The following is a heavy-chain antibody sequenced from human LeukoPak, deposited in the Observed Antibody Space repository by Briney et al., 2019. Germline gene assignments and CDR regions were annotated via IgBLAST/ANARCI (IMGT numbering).Heavy chain of an antibody. CDR3: ARVASPVTYYYGSGSYAHDY. D-gene: IGHD3-10*01. CDR1: GFTFSSYG. Sequence: GGSLRLSCAASGFTFSSYGMTWVRQAPGKGLEWVANIKQDGSEKYYVDSVKGRFTISRDNTKNSLYLQMNSLRAEDTAVYYCARVASPVTYYYGSGSYAHDYWGQGTLVTVSS. CDR2: IKQDGSEK. J-gene: IGHJ4*02. V-gene: IGHV3-7*01.